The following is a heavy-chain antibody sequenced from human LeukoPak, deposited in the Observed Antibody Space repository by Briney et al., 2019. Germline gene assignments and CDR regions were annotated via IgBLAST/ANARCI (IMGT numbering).Heavy chain of an antibody. D-gene: IGHD2-2*01. CDR2: IYHSGST. Sequence: PSETLSLTCAVSGYSISSGYYGGWIRQPPGQGLEWIGSIYHSGSTYYNPSLKSRVTISVDTSKNQFSLKLSSVTAADTAVYYCARGNAKSYYYYYMDVWGKGTTVTVSS. CDR1: GYSISSGYY. CDR3: ARGNAKSYYYYYMDV. J-gene: IGHJ6*03. V-gene: IGHV4-38-2*01.